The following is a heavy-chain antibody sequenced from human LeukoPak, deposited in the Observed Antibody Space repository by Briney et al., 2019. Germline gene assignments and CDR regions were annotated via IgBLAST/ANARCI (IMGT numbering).Heavy chain of an antibody. V-gene: IGHV3-21*01. Sequence: GGSLRLSCSGSGFDITAYTVTWVRQVPGKSLEWVSSISRSGSYIHYAPSVKGRFTISRDNAKNTLYLQMNSLRAEDTVVYYCARRWAVAAVDYWGQGTLVTVSS. CDR1: GFDITAYT. CDR2: ISRSGSYI. CDR3: ARRWAVAAVDY. D-gene: IGHD6-19*01. J-gene: IGHJ4*02.